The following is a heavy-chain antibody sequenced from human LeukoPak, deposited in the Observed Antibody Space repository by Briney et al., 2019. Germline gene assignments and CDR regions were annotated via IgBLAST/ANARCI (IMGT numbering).Heavy chain of an antibody. CDR3: ATLSKYYDILTGYANYYYYMDV. CDR2: INPSGGST. J-gene: IGHJ6*03. Sequence: ASVKVSCKASGYTFTSYYMHWVRQAPGQGLEWMGIINPSGGSTSYAQKFQGRVTITTDESTSTAYMELSSLRSEDTAVYYCATLSKYYDILTGYANYYYYMDVWGKGTTVTVSS. D-gene: IGHD3-9*01. V-gene: IGHV1-46*01. CDR1: GYTFTSYY.